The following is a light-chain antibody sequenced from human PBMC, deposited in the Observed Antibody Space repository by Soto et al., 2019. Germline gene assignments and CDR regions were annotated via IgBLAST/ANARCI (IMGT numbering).Light chain of an antibody. CDR3: QQRDSWPIT. J-gene: IGKJ5*01. CDR2: GAS. V-gene: IGKV3-11*01. Sequence: EIVLTQSPASLSLSPGERATLSCRASQSVDSYLVWYQQKPGQAPRLLIFGASNRATGIPARFSGSGSGTDFTLTINSLEPEDFAVYYCQQRDSWPITFGQGIRLEIK. CDR1: QSVDSY.